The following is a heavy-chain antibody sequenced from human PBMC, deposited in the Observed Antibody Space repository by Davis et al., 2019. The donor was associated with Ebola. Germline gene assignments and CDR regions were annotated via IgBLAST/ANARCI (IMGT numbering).Heavy chain of an antibody. CDR2: IIPIFGTA. V-gene: IGHV1-69*13. Sequence: SVKVSCKASGGTFSSYGISWVRQAPGQGLEWMGGIIPIFGTANYAQKFQGRVTITADESTSTAYMELSSLRSEDTAVYYCAREDPYGSGSYLFDYWGQGTLVTVSS. CDR3: AREDPYGSGSYLFDY. D-gene: IGHD3-10*01. J-gene: IGHJ4*02. CDR1: GGTFSSYG.